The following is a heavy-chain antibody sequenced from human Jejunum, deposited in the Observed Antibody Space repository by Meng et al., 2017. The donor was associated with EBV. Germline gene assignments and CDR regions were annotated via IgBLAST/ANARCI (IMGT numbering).Heavy chain of an antibody. CDR2: NIHSGST. D-gene: IGHD6-19*01. V-gene: IGHV4-34*12. J-gene: IGHJ4*02. CDR1: GGSFNYYY. CDR3: ARKAVPGTFARPKFDY. Sequence: QVQLQKGGHGRLQPSETLSLTCAVYGGSFNYYYCTWIRQPPGKGLEWMGKNIHSGSTNYDPSLKSRVTISVDRSKNQFSLKLTSVTAADTAVYYCARKAVPGTFARPKFDYWGQGTLVTVSS.